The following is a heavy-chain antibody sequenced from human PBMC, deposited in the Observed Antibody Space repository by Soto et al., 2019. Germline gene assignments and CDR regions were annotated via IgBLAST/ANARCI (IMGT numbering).Heavy chain of an antibody. Sequence: ASVKVSCKASGGTFSSYAISWVRQAPGQGLEWMGGIIPIFGTANYAQKFQGRVTITADESTSTAYMELSSLRSGDTAVYYCARADYYYDSSGYHTNWFDPWGQGTLVTVSS. CDR3: ARADYYYDSSGYHTNWFDP. CDR2: IIPIFGTA. V-gene: IGHV1-69*13. D-gene: IGHD3-22*01. CDR1: GGTFSSYA. J-gene: IGHJ5*02.